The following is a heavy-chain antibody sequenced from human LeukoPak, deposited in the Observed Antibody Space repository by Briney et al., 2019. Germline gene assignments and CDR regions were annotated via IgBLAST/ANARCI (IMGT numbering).Heavy chain of an antibody. CDR3: ATGDGYTLGYFDY. CDR2: INAGNGNT. Sequence: ASVKVSCKAAGYTFTSYAMHWVRQAPGQRREWMGWINAGNGNTKYSQKFQGRVTINSDTSASTAYIELSSLRHEDTAVYYCATGDGYTLGYFDYWGQGTLVTVSS. CDR1: GYTFTSYA. J-gene: IGHJ4*02. V-gene: IGHV1-3*01. D-gene: IGHD5-24*01.